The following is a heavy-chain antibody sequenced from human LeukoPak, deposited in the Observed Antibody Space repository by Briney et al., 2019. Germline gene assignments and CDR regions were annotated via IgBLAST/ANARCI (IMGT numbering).Heavy chain of an antibody. CDR3: AAAPKGHCSSNSCRGDYIDY. V-gene: IGHV1-58*02. J-gene: IGHJ4*02. CDR1: GFTFSSSA. Sequence: TSVKVSCKASGFTFSSSAMQWVRQARGQRLEWIGWIVVGSGHTNYAQSFQERVTITRDMSTSTAYMELSSLRSEDTAVYYCAAAPKGHCSSNSCRGDYIDYWGQGTLVTVSS. CDR2: IVVGSGHT. D-gene: IGHD2-2*01.